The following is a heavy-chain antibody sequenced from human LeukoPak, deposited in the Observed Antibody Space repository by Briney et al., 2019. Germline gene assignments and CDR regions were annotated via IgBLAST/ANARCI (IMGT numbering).Heavy chain of an antibody. CDR2: IYYSGST. V-gene: IGHV4-59*01. D-gene: IGHD1-1*01. J-gene: IGHJ3*02. Sequence: SETLSLTCTVSGGSISSYYWSWIRQPPGKGLEWIGYIYYSGSTNYNPSLKSRVTISVDTSKNQFSLKLSSVTAADTAVYYCARNVLAYLDAFDIWGQGTMVTVSS. CDR1: GGSISSYY. CDR3: ARNVLAYLDAFDI.